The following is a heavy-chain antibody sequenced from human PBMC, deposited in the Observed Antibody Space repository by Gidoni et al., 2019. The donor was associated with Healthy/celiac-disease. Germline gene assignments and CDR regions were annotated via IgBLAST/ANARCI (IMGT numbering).Heavy chain of an antibody. V-gene: IGHV3-73*02. CDR3: TRSGGGSAAAVNFDY. Sequence: EVQLVASGGGLVQPGGSLHLSCAASGFTFSGSDRHWVRQASGKGLEWVGRIRSKANSYATAYAASVKGRFTISRDDSKNTAYLQMNSLKTEDTAVYYCTRSGGGSAAAVNFDYWGQGTLVTVSS. CDR2: IRSKANSYAT. CDR1: GFTFSGSD. D-gene: IGHD6-13*01. J-gene: IGHJ4*02.